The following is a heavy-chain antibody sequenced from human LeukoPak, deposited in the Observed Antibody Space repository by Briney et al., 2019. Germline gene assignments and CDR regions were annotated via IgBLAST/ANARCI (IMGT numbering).Heavy chain of an antibody. D-gene: IGHD2-2*01. Sequence: PSETLSLTCAVYGGSFSGYYWSWIRQPPGKGLEWIGEINHSGSTNYNPSLKSRVTISVDTSKNQFSLKLSSETAADTAVYYCARYCSSTSCYFCPWGQGTLVTVSS. V-gene: IGHV4-34*01. CDR3: ARYCSSTSCYFCP. J-gene: IGHJ5*02. CDR2: INHSGST. CDR1: GGSFSGYY.